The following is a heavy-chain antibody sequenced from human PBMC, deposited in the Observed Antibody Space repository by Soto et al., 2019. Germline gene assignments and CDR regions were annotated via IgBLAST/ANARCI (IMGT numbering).Heavy chain of an antibody. V-gene: IGHV1-69*01. CDR2: IIPIFGTA. D-gene: IGHD1-26*01. CDR1: GGTFSSYA. Sequence: QVQLVQSGAEVKKPGSSVKVSCKASGGTFSSYAISWVRQAPGQGLEWMGGIIPIFGTANYAQKFQGRVTITADEPTSTAYMELSSLRSEDTAVYYCAAEPRIVRATLGNWFDPWGQGTLVTVSS. CDR3: AAEPRIVRATLGNWFDP. J-gene: IGHJ5*02.